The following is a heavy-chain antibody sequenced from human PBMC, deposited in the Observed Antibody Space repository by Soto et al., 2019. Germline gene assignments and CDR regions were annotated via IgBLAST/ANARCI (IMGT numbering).Heavy chain of an antibody. Sequence: GGSLRLSCAASGFTFSSYSMNWVRQAPGKGLEWVSSISSSSSYIYYADSVKGRFTISRDNAKNSLYLQMNSLRAEDTAVYYCARDLARNYYYMDVWGKGTTVTVSS. CDR2: ISSSSSYI. D-gene: IGHD3-3*02. V-gene: IGHV3-21*01. CDR1: GFTFSSYS. CDR3: ARDLARNYYYMDV. J-gene: IGHJ6*03.